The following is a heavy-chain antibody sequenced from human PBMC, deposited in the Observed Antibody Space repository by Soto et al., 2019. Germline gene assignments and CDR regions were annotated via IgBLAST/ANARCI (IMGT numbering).Heavy chain of an antibody. CDR1: GGTFSSYA. D-gene: IGHD4-4*01. V-gene: IGHV1-69*12. CDR3: ARDNDRLQLGGNYYYIMDV. J-gene: IGHJ6*02. CDR2: IIPLFRTP. Sequence: QVQLVQSGAEVKEPGSSVKVSCKASGGTFSSYAISCVRQAPGQGLEWMGGIIPLFRTPDYAQKFQGRVTITADEPTSTAYMELSSLRFDDTAVYYCARDNDRLQLGGNYYYIMDVWGQGTTITVSS.